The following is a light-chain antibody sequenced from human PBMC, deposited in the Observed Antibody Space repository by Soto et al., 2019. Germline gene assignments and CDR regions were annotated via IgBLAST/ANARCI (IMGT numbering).Light chain of an antibody. CDR1: QSISTY. J-gene: IGKJ3*01. V-gene: IGKV1-39*01. CDR3: QPTYSAPFT. CDR2: AAS. Sequence: DIQMTQSPSSLSASVGDRVTITCRASQSISTYLNWYQQKPGKAPKLLIYAASSLQSGVPSGFSVSGSWTDFTLTISSLQPEDCATYYCQPTYSAPFTFGPGTKVDLK.